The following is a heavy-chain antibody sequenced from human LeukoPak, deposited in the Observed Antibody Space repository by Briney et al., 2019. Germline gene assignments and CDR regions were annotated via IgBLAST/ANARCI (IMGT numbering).Heavy chain of an antibody. CDR2: ISAYNGNT. D-gene: IGHD5-18*01. CDR3: ARERDIQLWSFDY. V-gene: IGHV1-18*01. Sequence: ASVKVSCKASGYTFTSYGISWVRQAPGQGLEWMGWISAYNGNTNYAQKLQGRVTITADKSTSTAYMELSSLRSEDTAVYYCARERDIQLWSFDYWGQGTLVTVSS. CDR1: GYTFTSYG. J-gene: IGHJ4*02.